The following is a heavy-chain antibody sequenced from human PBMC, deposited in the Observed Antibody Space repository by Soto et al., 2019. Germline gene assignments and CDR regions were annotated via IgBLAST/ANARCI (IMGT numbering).Heavy chain of an antibody. J-gene: IGHJ4*02. CDR1: GDTFSFYS. V-gene: IGHV1-69*04. CDR2: VNPILSMS. CDR3: ETSYGSGYRAFDY. D-gene: IGHD3-10*01. Sequence: QVQLVQSGAEVKRPGSSVKVYCKASGDTFSFYSINWVRQAPGLGLEWMGRVNPILSMSNYAQRFQGRVTMTADKSTRTAYMELSGLRSEDTAMYYCETSYGSGYRAFDYWGQGAMVTVSS.